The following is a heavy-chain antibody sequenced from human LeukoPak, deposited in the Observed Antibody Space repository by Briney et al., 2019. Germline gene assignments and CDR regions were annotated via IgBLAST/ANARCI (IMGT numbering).Heavy chain of an antibody. CDR3: ARVQSTVRGIQGPFDL. CDR2: IKNNGGGT. V-gene: IGHV3-64*01. J-gene: IGHJ4*02. Sequence: GGALRLSCAASGFTFSTYAMHWVGQAPGKGREDVSAIKNNGGGTYYASSLQGRFTVSRDNSRSTLYLQMDSQTPDDMAIYYCARVQSTVRGIQGPFDLWGQRTLVTVS. D-gene: IGHD3-10*01. CDR1: GFTFSTYA.